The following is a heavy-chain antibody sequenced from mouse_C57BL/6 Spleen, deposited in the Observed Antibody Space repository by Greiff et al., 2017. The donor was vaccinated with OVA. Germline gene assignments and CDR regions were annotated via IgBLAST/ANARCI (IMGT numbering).Heavy chain of an antibody. Sequence: QVQLQQPGTALVKPGASVKLSCKASGYTFTSYWMHWVMQRPAQGLEWIGNINPSNGGTNYNEKLKSKATLTVDKSSSTAYMQLSSLTSEDSAVYYCARSRGGAMDYWGQGTSVTVSS. CDR3: ARSRGGAMDY. J-gene: IGHJ4*01. CDR1: GYTFTSYW. D-gene: IGHD1-1*02. CDR2: INPSNGGT. V-gene: IGHV1-53*01.